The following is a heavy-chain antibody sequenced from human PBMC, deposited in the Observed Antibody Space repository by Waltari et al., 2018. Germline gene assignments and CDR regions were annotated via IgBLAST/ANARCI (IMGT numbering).Heavy chain of an antibody. CDR1: GFTLSTYD. CDR2: ISYIIRTR. Sequence: EVQLVESGGGLVQPGGSLRLSCAASGFTLSTYDMNWVRQAPGRGLEWVYYISYIIRTRYYADSVRGRFIVSRDNGKNSLSLQMNSLRADDTAVYYCARDTDLNAFDIWGQGTVVTVSS. J-gene: IGHJ3*02. V-gene: IGHV3-48*03. CDR3: ARDTDLNAFDI. D-gene: IGHD3-3*01.